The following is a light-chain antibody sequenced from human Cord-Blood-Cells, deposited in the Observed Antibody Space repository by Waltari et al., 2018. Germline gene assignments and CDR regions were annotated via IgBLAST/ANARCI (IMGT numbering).Light chain of an antibody. CDR1: QSISSY. CDR3: QQSYSTPYS. Sequence: DIQLTQSPSSLSASVGDRVTITCRASQSISSYLNLYQQKPGKAPKRLIYAASSLQSGVPSRFSGSGSGTDFTLTISSLQPEDFATYYCQQSYSTPYSFVQGTKLEIK. CDR2: AAS. V-gene: IGKV1-39*01. J-gene: IGKJ2*03.